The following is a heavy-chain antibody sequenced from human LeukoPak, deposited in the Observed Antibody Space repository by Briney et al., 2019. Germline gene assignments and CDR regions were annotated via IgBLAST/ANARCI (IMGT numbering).Heavy chain of an antibody. J-gene: IGHJ4*02. Sequence: SETLSLTCSVSGGSMSSYYWSWIRQSPGKGLEWIGYMYYSGNSNYKSSINSSLESRVTISVDSTKKEFFLKMDPMTAADTAVYYCVAGAPKWLHLVYWGQGTLVTVAS. V-gene: IGHV4-59*12. CDR2: MYYSGNS. D-gene: IGHD5-24*01. CDR3: VAGAPKWLHLVY. CDR1: GGSMSSYY.